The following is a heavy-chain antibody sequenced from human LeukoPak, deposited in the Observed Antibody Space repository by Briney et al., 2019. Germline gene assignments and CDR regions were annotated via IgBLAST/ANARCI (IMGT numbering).Heavy chain of an antibody. CDR3: TTMYSY. V-gene: IGHV3-15*01. D-gene: IGHD2-21*01. CDR2: IKSKTDGGTT. CDR1: GFTFSNAW. Sequence: PGGPLSLSCAASGFTFSNAWKSWLRQAPGKVLEWVGSIKSKTDGGTTDYAAPVKGRFTISRNDSKNPLYLQMNSLKTEDTAVSYCTTMYSYWGQGTLVTVSS. J-gene: IGHJ4*02.